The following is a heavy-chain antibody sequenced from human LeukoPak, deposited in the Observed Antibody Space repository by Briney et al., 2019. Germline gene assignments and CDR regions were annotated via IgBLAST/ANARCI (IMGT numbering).Heavy chain of an antibody. D-gene: IGHD6-19*01. CDR1: GGSLSGYY. Sequence: SETLSLTCPVYGGSLSGYYWSRIRQTPRKGLECIGEINHSGSTNYNPSLKSRVTISADTSKNQFSLKLSSVAAADTAVYCCASRKGPVAPSEWGQGTLVTVSS. V-gene: IGHV4-34*01. CDR2: INHSGST. J-gene: IGHJ4*02. CDR3: ASRKGPVAPSE.